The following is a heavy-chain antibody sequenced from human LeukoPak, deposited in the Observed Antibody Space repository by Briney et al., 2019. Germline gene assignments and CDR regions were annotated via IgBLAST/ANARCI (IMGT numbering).Heavy chain of an antibody. CDR3: AREGYCSSTSCAHDY. D-gene: IGHD2-2*01. V-gene: IGHV1-2*02. CDR1: GYTFTGYY. J-gene: IGHJ4*02. CDR2: INPNSGGT. Sequence: GASVKVSCKASGYTFTGYYMHWVRQAPGQGLKWMGWINPNSGGTNYAQKFQGRVTMTRDTSISTAYMELSRLRSDDTAVYYCAREGYCSSTSCAHDYWGQGTLVTVSS.